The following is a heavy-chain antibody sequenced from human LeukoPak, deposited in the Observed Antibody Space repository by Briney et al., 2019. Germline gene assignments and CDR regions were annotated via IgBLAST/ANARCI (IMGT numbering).Heavy chain of an antibody. D-gene: IGHD2-2*02. J-gene: IGHJ4*02. CDR2: ISGSGGST. V-gene: IGHV3-23*01. Sequence: GGSLRLSCAASGFTFSSYAMSWARQAPGKGLEWVSAISGSGGSTYYADSVKGRLTISRDNSKNTLYLQMNSLRAEDTAVYYCAKFRGLLNLYPLNPPDYWGQGTLVTVSS. CDR1: GFTFSSYA. CDR3: AKFRGLLNLYPLNPPDY.